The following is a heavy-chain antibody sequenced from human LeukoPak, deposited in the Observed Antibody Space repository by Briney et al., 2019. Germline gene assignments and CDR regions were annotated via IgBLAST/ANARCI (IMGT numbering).Heavy chain of an antibody. V-gene: IGHV3-43*02. CDR2: ISADGGST. Sequence: PGGSLRLSCVASGLNLDDSAMHWVRQAPGKGLEWASLISADGGSTFSADSVKGRFSISRDNSKNSLYLQMNSLRSEDTAMYYCAKESGKFDYWGQGTLVAVSS. J-gene: IGHJ4*02. CDR3: AKESGKFDY. CDR1: GLNLDDSA.